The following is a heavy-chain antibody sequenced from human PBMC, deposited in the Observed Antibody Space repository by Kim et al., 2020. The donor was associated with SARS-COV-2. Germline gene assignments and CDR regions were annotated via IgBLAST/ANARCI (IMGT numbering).Heavy chain of an antibody. CDR2: IRSKAYGGTT. Sequence: GGSLRLSCTASGFTFGDYAMSWFRQAPGKGLEWVGFIRSKAYGGTTEYAASVKGRFTISRDDSKSIAYLQMNSLKTEDTAVYYCTRYLLGIAAAGMVYYYYGMDVWGQGTTVTVSS. CDR3: TRYLLGIAAAGMVYYYYGMDV. CDR1: GFTFGDYA. D-gene: IGHD6-13*01. V-gene: IGHV3-49*03. J-gene: IGHJ6*02.